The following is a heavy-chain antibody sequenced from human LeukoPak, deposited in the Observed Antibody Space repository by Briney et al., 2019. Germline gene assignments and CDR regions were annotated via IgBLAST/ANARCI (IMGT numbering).Heavy chain of an antibody. CDR2: IYYSGST. D-gene: IGHD6-13*01. V-gene: IGHV4-59*01. CDR3: AGRVWWFDP. J-gene: IGHJ5*02. Sequence: SETLSLTCTVSGGSISSYYWSWIRQPPGKGLEWIGYIYYSGSTNYNPSLKSRVTISVDTSKNQFSLKLSSVTAADTAVYYCAGRVWWFDPWGQGTLVTVSS. CDR1: GGSISSYY.